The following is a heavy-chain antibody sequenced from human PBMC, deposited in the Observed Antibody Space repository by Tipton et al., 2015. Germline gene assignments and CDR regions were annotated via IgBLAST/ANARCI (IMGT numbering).Heavy chain of an antibody. V-gene: IGHV3-9*01. J-gene: IGHJ5*02. CDR1: GFTFHHYA. Sequence: RSLRLSCAASGFTFHHYAMHWVRQAPGKGLEWVSGISRSSGSVGYADSVKGRFTISRDDAKNSLYLQMNSLRLEDTALYYCAKAFSDYGSGSYYDSSWFDPWGQGTLVTVSS. CDR2: ISRSSGSV. D-gene: IGHD3-10*01. CDR3: AKAFSDYGSGSYYDSSWFDP.